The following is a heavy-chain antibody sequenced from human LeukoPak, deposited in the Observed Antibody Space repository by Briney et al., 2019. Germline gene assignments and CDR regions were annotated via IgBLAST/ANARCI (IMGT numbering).Heavy chain of an antibody. J-gene: IGHJ5*02. CDR2: MNPNSGNT. Sequence: GASVKVSCKASGYTFTSYDINWVRQATGQGLEWMGWMNPNSGNTGYAQKFQGRVTMTRNTSIGTAYMELSSLRSEDTAVYYCARGIAAAGPNWFDPWGQGTLVTVSS. D-gene: IGHD6-13*01. CDR3: ARGIAAAGPNWFDP. CDR1: GYTFTSYD. V-gene: IGHV1-8*01.